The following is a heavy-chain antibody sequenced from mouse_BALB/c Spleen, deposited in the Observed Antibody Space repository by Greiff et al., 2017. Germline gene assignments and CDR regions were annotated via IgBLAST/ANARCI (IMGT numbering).Heavy chain of an antibody. CDR1: GYSITSDYA. CDR3: ARYGGSHFDY. V-gene: IGHV3-2*02. J-gene: IGHJ2*01. CDR2: ISYSGST. Sequence: EVQLQQSGPGLVKPSQSLSLTCTFTGYSITSDYAWNWIRQFPGNKLEWMGYISYSGSTSYNPSLKSRISITRDTSKNQFFLQLNSVTTEDTATYYCARYGGSHFDYWGQGTTLTVSS. D-gene: IGHD1-1*02.